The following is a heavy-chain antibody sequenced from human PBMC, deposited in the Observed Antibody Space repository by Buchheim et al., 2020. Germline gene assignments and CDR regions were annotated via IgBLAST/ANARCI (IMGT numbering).Heavy chain of an antibody. D-gene: IGHD3-3*01. CDR3: ARGNQEYDFWSGQFYYYGMDV. Sequence: QVQLVQSGGEVKKPGASVKGSCKASGYTFRNYGISWVRQAPGQGLEWMGWISGYNGKTNYAQNLQGRVTMTTEISTTTAYMELRSLRSDDTAVYYCARGNQEYDFWSGQFYYYGMDVWSQGTT. CDR1: GYTFRNYG. CDR2: ISGYNGKT. V-gene: IGHV1-18*01. J-gene: IGHJ6*02.